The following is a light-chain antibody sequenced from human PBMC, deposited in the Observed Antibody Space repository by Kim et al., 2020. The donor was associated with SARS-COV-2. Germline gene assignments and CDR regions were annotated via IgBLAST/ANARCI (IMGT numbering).Light chain of an antibody. V-gene: IGKV3-20*01. CDR1: QSLSSTY. CDR3: HQYDNSPRT. J-gene: IGKJ1*01. Sequence: EIVLTQSPGTLSLSPGERATLSCRASQSLSSTYFAWYQQKPGQAPRLLIYGASSRATGIPDRFSGSGSGTDFTLTISRLEPEDFAMYYCHQYDNSPRTFGQGTKVDIK. CDR2: GAS.